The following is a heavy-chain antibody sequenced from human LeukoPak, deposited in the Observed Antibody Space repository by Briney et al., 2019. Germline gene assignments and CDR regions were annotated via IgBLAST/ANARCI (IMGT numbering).Heavy chain of an antibody. Sequence: GGSLRLSCAASGFTFSSYSMNWVRQAPGKGLEWVSSISSSSSYIYYADSVKGRFTISRDNAKNSLYLQMNSLKAEDTAMYYCARPGELFNYWGQGTLVTVSS. J-gene: IGHJ4*02. CDR3: ARPGELFNY. CDR2: ISSSSSYI. CDR1: GFTFSSYS. V-gene: IGHV3-21*01. D-gene: IGHD3-10*01.